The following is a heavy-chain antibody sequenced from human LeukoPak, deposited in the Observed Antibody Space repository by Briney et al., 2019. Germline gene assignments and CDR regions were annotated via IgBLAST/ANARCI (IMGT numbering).Heavy chain of an antibody. V-gene: IGHV4-61*02. CDR1: GGSISSGSYY. D-gene: IGHD3-22*01. Sequence: PSETLSLTCTVSGGSISSGSYYWSWIRQPAGKGLEWIGRIYTSGSTNYNPSLKSRVTISVDTSKNQFSLKLSSVTAADTAVYYCARDPSPQTYYYDSSGYLVMDVWGKGTKVTVSS. CDR2: IYTSGST. J-gene: IGHJ6*04. CDR3: ARDPSPQTYYYDSSGYLVMDV.